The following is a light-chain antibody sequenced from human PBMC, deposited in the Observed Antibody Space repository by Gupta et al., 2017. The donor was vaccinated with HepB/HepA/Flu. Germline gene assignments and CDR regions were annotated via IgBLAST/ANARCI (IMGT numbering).Light chain of an antibody. CDR1: QSISSY. V-gene: IGKV1-39*01. CDR2: AAS. CDR3: QQSYSTPAET. Sequence: DIQMTQSPFSLSASVGDRVTITCRASQSISSYLNWYQQKPGKAPKLLIYAASSLQSGVPSRFSGSGSGTDFTLTISRRQPEDFATYYCQQSYSTPAETFGQGTKVEIK. J-gene: IGKJ1*01.